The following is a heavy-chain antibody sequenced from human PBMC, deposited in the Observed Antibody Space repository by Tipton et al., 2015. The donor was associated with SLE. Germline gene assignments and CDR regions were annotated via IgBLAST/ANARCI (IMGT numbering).Heavy chain of an antibody. CDR1: GGSISSHY. Sequence: TLSLTCTVSGGSISSHYWSWIRQPPGKGLEWIGYIYYSGSTNYNPSLKSRVTISVDTSKNQFSLKLSSVTAADTAVYYCARHCYEIVVVVAATLTGMYFDYWGQGTLVTVSS. CDR3: ARHCYEIVVVVAATLTGMYFDY. V-gene: IGHV4-59*11. CDR2: IYYSGST. D-gene: IGHD2-15*01. J-gene: IGHJ4*02.